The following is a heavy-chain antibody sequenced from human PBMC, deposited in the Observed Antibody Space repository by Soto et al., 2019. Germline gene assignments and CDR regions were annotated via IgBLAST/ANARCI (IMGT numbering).Heavy chain of an antibody. J-gene: IGHJ6*02. CDR2: INAGNGNT. Sequence: VASVNLSCTASGYTFTIYAMHWVRQAPGQRLEWMGWINAGNGNTKYSQKFQGRVTITRDTSASTAYMELSTLRSEDTAVYYCARGGLALMDVWGQGTTVTVSS. CDR1: GYTFTIYA. CDR3: ARGGLALMDV. V-gene: IGHV1-3*01. D-gene: IGHD3-16*01.